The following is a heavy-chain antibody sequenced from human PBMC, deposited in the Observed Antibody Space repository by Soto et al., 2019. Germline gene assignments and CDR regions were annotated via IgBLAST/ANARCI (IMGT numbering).Heavy chain of an antibody. CDR1: GFTFSSYG. J-gene: IGHJ4*02. D-gene: IGHD3-16*02. V-gene: IGHV3-30*18. CDR3: AKDRYDYVWGSYRFENPRDFDY. CDR2: ISYDGSNK. Sequence: QVQLVESGGGVVQPGRSLRLSCAASGFTFSSYGMHWVRQAPGKGLEWVAVISYDGSNKYYADSVKGRFTISRDNSKNTLYLQMNSLRAEDTAVYYCAKDRYDYVWGSYRFENPRDFDYWGQGTLVTVSS.